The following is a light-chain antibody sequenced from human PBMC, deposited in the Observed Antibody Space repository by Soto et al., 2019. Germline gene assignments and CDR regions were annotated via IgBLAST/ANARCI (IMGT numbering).Light chain of an antibody. CDR3: HQYVSSPWT. CDR2: AAS. V-gene: IGKV3-20*01. J-gene: IGKJ1*01. Sequence: EIVLTQSPGTLSLSPGERATLSCRASQSVSNNYFSWYQQKPGQAPRLLIYAASSRATGIPDRFSGSESGTDYTLTISRLDTEDFAVYYCHQYVSSPWTFGQGTKVEIK. CDR1: QSVSNNY.